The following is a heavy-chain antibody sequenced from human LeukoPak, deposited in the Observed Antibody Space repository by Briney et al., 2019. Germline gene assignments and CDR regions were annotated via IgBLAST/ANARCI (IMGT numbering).Heavy chain of an antibody. CDR2: IGGSGGST. V-gene: IGHV3-23*01. CDR3: AKGYNCSSTSCLYYYMDV. J-gene: IGHJ6*03. Sequence: PGGSLRPSCAAPGFPFSSYAMSSARQTPGKGLEWVSAIGGSGGSTYYADSVKGWFTISRDNSKNTLYLQMNSLRAEDTAVYYGAKGYNCSSTSCLYYYMDVWGKGTTVTVSS. CDR1: GFPFSSYA. D-gene: IGHD2-2*01.